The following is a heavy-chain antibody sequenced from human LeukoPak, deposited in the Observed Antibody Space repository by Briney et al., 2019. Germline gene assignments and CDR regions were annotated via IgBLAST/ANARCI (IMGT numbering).Heavy chain of an antibody. J-gene: IGHJ5*02. CDR1: GFTFSDYW. V-gene: IGHV3-7*01. D-gene: IGHD6-19*01. CDR3: AREGGSGWYSGWFDP. CDR2: INLHGTEK. Sequence: PGGSLRLSCTASGFTFSDYWMSWVRQAPGKGLEWVADINLHGTEKRYGDSVKGRFFISRDNARNSLFLQMNTLRPEDTAVYFCAREGGSGWYSGWFDPWGQGTLVTVSS.